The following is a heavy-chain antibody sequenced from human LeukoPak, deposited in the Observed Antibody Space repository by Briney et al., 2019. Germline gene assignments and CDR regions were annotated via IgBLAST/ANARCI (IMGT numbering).Heavy chain of an antibody. Sequence: ASVKVSCKASGGTFSSYAISWVRQAPGQGLEWMGGIIPIFGTANYAQKFQGRVTITADESTSTAYMELSSLRSEDTAVYYCARGHNYEPLLGYYYYMDVWGKGTTVTVSS. CDR1: GGTFSSYA. V-gene: IGHV1-69*13. D-gene: IGHD5-24*01. CDR3: ARGHNYEPLLGYYYYMDV. CDR2: IIPIFGTA. J-gene: IGHJ6*03.